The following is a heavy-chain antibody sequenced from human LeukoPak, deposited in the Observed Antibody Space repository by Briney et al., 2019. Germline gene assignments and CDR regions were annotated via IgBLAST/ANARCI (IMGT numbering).Heavy chain of an antibody. D-gene: IGHD6-19*01. V-gene: IGHV4-39*07. J-gene: IGHJ4*02. Sequence: SETLSLTCTVSGGSISSTIYYWGWIRQPPGKGLEWIGSSYYSGSTYYNPSLKSRVTISVDTSKNQFSLKLSSVTAADTAVYYCARVSGWNPLQAAHLDYWGQGILVTVSS. CDR1: GGSISSTIYY. CDR3: ARVSGWNPLQAAHLDY. CDR2: SYYSGST.